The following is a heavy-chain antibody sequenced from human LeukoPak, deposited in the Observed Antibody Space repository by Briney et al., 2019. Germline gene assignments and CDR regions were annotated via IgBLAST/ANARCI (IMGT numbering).Heavy chain of an antibody. D-gene: IGHD5-18*01. CDR2: VFDSGRT. V-gene: IGHV4-59*11. CDR3: TTIKRGNIFGYFDF. J-gene: IGHJ4*02. Sequence: PSETLSLTCTVSGGSMTTHHWNWIRQTPGKGLEWIGYVFDSGRTKENPSLKSRVTLSADASKNQLSLRLSSVTAADTAVYYCTTIKRGNIFGYFDFWGQGILVTVSS. CDR1: GGSMTTHH.